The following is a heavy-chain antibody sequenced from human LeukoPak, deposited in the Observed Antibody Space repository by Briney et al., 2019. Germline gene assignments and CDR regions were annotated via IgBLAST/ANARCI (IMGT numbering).Heavy chain of an antibody. J-gene: IGHJ4*02. V-gene: IGHV3-48*01. D-gene: IGHD4-17*01. CDR2: ISSSSSTI. CDR3: ARDYSYGDSIDY. CDR1: GFIFNTYS. Sequence: PGGSLRLSCAASGFIFNTYSMNWVRQAPGKGLEGVAYISSSSSTIYYADSVKGRFTISRDNAKTSLYLLMNSLRAEDTAVYYCARDYSYGDSIDYWGQGTLVTVSS.